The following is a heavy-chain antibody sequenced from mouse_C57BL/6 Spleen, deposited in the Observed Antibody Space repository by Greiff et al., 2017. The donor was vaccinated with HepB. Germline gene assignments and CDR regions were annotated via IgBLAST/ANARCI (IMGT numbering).Heavy chain of an antibody. J-gene: IGHJ3*01. V-gene: IGHV1-5*01. D-gene: IGHD1-1*01. CDR2: IYPGNSDT. CDR3: TQGGSSSWFAY. Sequence: EVQLQQSGTVLARPGASVKMSCKTSGYTFTSYWMHWVKQRPGQGLEWIGAIYPGNSDTSYNQKFKGKAKLTAVTSASTAYMGLSSLTNEDSAVYYCTQGGSSSWFAYWGQVTLVTVSA. CDR1: GYTFTSYW.